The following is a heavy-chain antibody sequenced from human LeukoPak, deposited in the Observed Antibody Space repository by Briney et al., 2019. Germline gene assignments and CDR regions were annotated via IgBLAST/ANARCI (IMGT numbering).Heavy chain of an antibody. D-gene: IGHD3-3*01. CDR3: AKDVLVY. Sequence: GGSLRLSCAASGFTFSRSAMSWVRQAPGKGLEWVSAITNSGGSTYYADSVKGRFTISRDNSENTLYLQMSSLRAEDTAVYYCAKDVLVYWGQGTLVTVSS. CDR2: ITNSGGST. J-gene: IGHJ4*02. V-gene: IGHV3-23*01. CDR1: GFTFSRSA.